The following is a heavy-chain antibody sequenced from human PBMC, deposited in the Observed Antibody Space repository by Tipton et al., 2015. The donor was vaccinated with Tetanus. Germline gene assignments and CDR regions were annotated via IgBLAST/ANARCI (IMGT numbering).Heavy chain of an antibody. D-gene: IGHD2-15*01. CDR3: AREADCRGGSCFSGDFDN. J-gene: IGHJ4*02. CDR1: GFIFSSYG. V-gene: IGHV3-33*01. Sequence: CAASGFIFSSYGIHWVRQAPGKGLEWVAVSWYDGTDKYYADPVKGRFTISRDNSKNTLYLQMNSLRAEDTAVYYCAREADCRGGSCFSGDFDNWGQGTQVTVAS. CDR2: SWYDGTDK.